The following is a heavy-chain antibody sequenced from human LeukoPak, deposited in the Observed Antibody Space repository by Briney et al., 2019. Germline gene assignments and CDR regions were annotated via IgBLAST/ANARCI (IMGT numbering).Heavy chain of an antibody. CDR1: GFTFSSYG. J-gene: IGHJ5*02. CDR2: ISSSSSTI. D-gene: IGHD3-10*01. CDR3: AREYEFGELLSPNWFDP. Sequence: PGGSLRLSCAASGFTFSSYGMNWVRQAPGKGLEWVAYISSSSSTIYYADSVKGRFTISRDNAKNSLYLQMNSLRDEDTAVYYCAREYEFGELLSPNWFDPWGQGTLVTVSS. V-gene: IGHV3-48*02.